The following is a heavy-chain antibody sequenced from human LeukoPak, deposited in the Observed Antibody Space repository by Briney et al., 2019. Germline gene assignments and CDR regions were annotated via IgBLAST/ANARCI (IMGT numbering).Heavy chain of an antibody. CDR2: IIPIFGTA. Sequence: ASVKVSCKASGGTFSSYAISWVRQAPGQGLEWMGGIIPIFGTANYAQKFQGRVTITADESTSTAYMEPSSLRSEDTAVYYCAREVGHQYDYWGQGTLVTVSS. CDR1: GGTFSSYA. D-gene: IGHD1-26*01. J-gene: IGHJ4*02. CDR3: AREVGHQYDY. V-gene: IGHV1-69*13.